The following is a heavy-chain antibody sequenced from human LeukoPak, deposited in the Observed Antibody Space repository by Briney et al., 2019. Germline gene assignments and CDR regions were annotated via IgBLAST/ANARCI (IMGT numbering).Heavy chain of an antibody. Sequence: GGSLKLSCVASGFAFSHHCMHWVRQAPGKGLVWVSRIDIDGNTNYADSVKGRFTISRDNTKDTVYLQMNSLRAEDTAVYYCARDLNYNFDYWGQGALVAVSS. CDR2: IDIDGNT. CDR3: ARDLNYNFDY. D-gene: IGHD5-24*01. J-gene: IGHJ4*02. CDR1: GFAFSHHC. V-gene: IGHV3-74*01.